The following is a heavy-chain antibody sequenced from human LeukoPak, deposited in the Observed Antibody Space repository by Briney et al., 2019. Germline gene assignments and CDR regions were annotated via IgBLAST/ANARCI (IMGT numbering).Heavy chain of an antibody. CDR1: GYTLTELS. J-gene: IGHJ3*02. V-gene: IGHV1-24*01. Sequence: GASVKVSCKVSGYTLTELSMHWVRQAPGKGLEWMGGFDPGDGETIYAQKFQGRVTMTEDTSTDTVYMELSSLRSEDTAVYYCARDPPNCSSTSCYGSGAFDIWGQGTMVTVSS. CDR3: ARDPPNCSSTSCYGSGAFDI. CDR2: FDPGDGET. D-gene: IGHD2-2*01.